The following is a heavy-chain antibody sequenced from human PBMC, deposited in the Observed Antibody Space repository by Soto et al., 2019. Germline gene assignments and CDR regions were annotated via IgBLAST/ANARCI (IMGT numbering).Heavy chain of an antibody. CDR3: ARGSTMDV. D-gene: IGHD3-10*01. V-gene: IGHV3-13*01. J-gene: IGHJ6*02. CDR1: GFTFSSFD. CDR2: IGPTGDT. Sequence: EVQLVESGGGLVQPGGSLRLSCAASGFTFSSFDMHWVRQATGKGLEWVSAIGPTGDTYYPGSVKGRFTISRENAKNSLYLQMNSLRAGDTAVYYCARGSTMDVWGQGATVTDSS.